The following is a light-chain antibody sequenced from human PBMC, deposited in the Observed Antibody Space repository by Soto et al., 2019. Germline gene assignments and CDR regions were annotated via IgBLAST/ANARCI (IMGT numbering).Light chain of an antibody. CDR2: GAS. CDR1: QSVTKSY. Sequence: EIVVTQSPGTLSLSPGERATLSCRASQSVTKSYLAWYQQKPGQAPRLLMYGASRRATGIPDRFSGSGSGTDFTLTISRLEPEDFAVYYCQQYGSSPRTFGQGTKVEIK. J-gene: IGKJ1*01. V-gene: IGKV3-20*01. CDR3: QQYGSSPRT.